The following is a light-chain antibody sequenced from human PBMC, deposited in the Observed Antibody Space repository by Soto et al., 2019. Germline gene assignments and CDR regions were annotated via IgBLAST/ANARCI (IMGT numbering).Light chain of an antibody. V-gene: IGLV1-47*02. CDR1: VSNIGTFY. CDR3: TSWDDNLSAVV. CDR2: AND. Sequence: SFLTQPPSTSAAPGQGVSISCYGSVSNIGTFYVSWYQHFPGTAPKLLIYANDQRPSGAPDRFSASKSGTSGSLAISGLQSEDAADYYCTSWDDNLSAVVFGGGTKVTVL. J-gene: IGLJ2*01.